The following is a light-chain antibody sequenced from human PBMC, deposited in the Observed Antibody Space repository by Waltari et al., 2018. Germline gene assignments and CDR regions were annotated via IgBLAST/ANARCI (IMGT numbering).Light chain of an antibody. CDR3: QHRSTWPH. CDR2: DAS. CDR1: QSISVY. Sequence: EVVLTQSPATLSLSPGESATLSCRASQSISVYVAWYQQRPGQPPRLLIPDASIRATGIPARFSGSGSVTDFTLTIDTLEPEDFAIYYCQHRSTWPHFAGGTKVEVK. J-gene: IGKJ4*01. V-gene: IGKV3-11*01.